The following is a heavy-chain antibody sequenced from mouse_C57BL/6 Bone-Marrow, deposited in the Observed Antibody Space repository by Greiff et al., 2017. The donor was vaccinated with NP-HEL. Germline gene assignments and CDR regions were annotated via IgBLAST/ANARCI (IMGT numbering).Heavy chain of an antibody. D-gene: IGHD1-1*01. CDR3: NSYYGSSYGYFDV. V-gene: IGHV1-15*01. J-gene: IGHJ1*03. CDR2: IDPETGGT. CDR1: GYTFTDYE. Sequence: QVQLKQSGAELVRPGASVTLSCKASGYTFTDYEMHWVKQTPVHGLEWIGAIDPETGGTAYNQKFKGKAILTADKSSSTAYMELRSLTSEDSAVYYCNSYYGSSYGYFDVWGTGTTVTVSS.